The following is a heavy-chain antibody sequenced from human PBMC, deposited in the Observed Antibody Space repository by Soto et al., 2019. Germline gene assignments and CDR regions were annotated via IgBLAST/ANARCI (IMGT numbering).Heavy chain of an antibody. J-gene: IGHJ4*02. CDR2: ISGSGGST. CDR3: AKRYTTVRGVIPIFDY. D-gene: IGHD3-10*01. Sequence: GGSLRLSCAASGFTFSSYAMSWVRQAPGKGLEWVSAISGSGGSTYYADSVKGRFTISRDNSKNTLYLQMNSLRAEDTAVYYCAKRYTTVRGVIPIFDYWGQGTLVTVSS. CDR1: GFTFSSYA. V-gene: IGHV3-23*01.